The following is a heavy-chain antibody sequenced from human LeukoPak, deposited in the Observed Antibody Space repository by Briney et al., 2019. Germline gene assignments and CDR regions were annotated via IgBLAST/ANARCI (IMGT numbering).Heavy chain of an antibody. D-gene: IGHD3-3*01. Sequence: GASVKVSCKASGGTFSSYAISWVRQAPGQGLEWMGGIIPIFGTANYAQKFQGRVTITADESTSTAYMELSSLRSEDTAVYYCAVGSGVVLGRSYYYYMDVWGKGTTVTVSS. J-gene: IGHJ6*03. V-gene: IGHV1-69*13. CDR1: GGTFSSYA. CDR2: IIPIFGTA. CDR3: AVGSGVVLGRSYYYYMDV.